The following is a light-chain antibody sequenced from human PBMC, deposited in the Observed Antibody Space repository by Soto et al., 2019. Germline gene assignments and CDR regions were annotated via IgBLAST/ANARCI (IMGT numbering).Light chain of an antibody. CDR2: NAS. Sequence: DIQMTQSPSTLSGSLGDRVTITCRASQNIGRCLAWYQQKPGKAPKLLIYNASTLKSGVPSRFGGSGSGTEFTLTISSLQSEDFAVYYCQQYNDWPTFGQGAKVDIK. J-gene: IGKJ1*01. CDR3: QQYNDWPT. CDR1: QNIGRC. V-gene: IGKV1-5*03.